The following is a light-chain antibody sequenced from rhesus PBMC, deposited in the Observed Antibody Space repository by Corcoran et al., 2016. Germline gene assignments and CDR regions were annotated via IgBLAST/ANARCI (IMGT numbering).Light chain of an antibody. CDR3: QQGNSNPRT. J-gene: IGKJ1*01. V-gene: IGKV1-32*02. CDR2: YAN. CDR1: QGISNS. Sequence: DIQMSQSPSSLSASVGDRVTITCRASQGISNSLNWYQQKPGKAPKLLIYYANNLVSGVPSRFSGSGAGTDFTIAISSLQPKDFATYYCQQGNSNPRTFGQGTTVKVK.